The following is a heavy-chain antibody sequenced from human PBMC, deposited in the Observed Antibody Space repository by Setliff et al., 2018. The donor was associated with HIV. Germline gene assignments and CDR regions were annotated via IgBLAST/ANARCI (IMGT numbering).Heavy chain of an antibody. CDR3: ARDVRSGYYLSPFDY. D-gene: IGHD3-22*01. CDR1: IFSVSEYA. J-gene: IGHJ4*02. V-gene: IGHV3-21*01. CDR2: ISSSSSYI. Sequence: GGSLRLSCAASIFSVSEYAMSWVRQAPGKGLEWVSSISSSSSYIYYADSVKGRFTISRDNAKNSLYLQMNSLRAEDTAVYYCARDVRSGYYLSPFDYRGQGTLVTVSS.